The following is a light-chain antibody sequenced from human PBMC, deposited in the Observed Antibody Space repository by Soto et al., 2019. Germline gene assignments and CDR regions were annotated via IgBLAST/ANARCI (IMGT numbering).Light chain of an antibody. Sequence: QSALTQPASVSGSPGQSIAISCTGTSSDVGAYDFVSWYQQHLDKAPKLLIYEVSNRPSGVSDRFSGSKSVNTATLTISGLQAEDEADYYCSSHTTSNTRVFGTGTKVTVL. J-gene: IGLJ1*01. CDR1: SSDVGAYDF. CDR3: SSHTTSNTRV. CDR2: EVS. V-gene: IGLV2-14*03.